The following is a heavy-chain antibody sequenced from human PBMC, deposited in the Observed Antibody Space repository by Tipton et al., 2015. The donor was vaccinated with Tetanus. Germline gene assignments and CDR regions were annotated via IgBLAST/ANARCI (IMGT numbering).Heavy chain of an antibody. V-gene: IGHV4-34*01. Sequence: GLVKPSETLSLTCGVFGDYLSDYYWTWVRQPPGKGLEWIGEIHRGGSTNYNPSLKSRVSMSVDTAKNRFSLTLTSVTAADMAVYHYARSISAGSVWPYEHWGQGTLVTVSS. J-gene: IGHJ4*02. CDR2: IHRGGST. D-gene: IGHD6-13*01. CDR1: GDYLSDYY. CDR3: ARSISAGSVWPYEH.